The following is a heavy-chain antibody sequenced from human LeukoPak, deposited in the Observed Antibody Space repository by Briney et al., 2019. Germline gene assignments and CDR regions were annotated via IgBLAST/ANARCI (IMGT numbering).Heavy chain of an antibody. V-gene: IGHV1-18*01. CDR2: INPYNGNT. CDR1: GYNFISYD. D-gene: IGHD6-19*01. CDR3: ARERSGWFFSN. J-gene: IGHJ4*02. Sequence: ASVKVSCKASGYNFISYDTNWVRQAPGQGLEWMGWINPYNGNTNYAQKLQGRVTMTTDTSTSTAYMDLRSLRSDDTAVYYCARERSGWFFSNWGQGTLVTVSS.